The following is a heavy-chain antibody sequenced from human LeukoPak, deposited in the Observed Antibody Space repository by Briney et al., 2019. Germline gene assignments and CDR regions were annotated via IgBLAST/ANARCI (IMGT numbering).Heavy chain of an antibody. J-gene: IGHJ4*02. D-gene: IGHD3-22*01. CDR2: IYTSGST. Sequence: PSETLSLTCTVSGGSISSGSYYWSWIRQPAGKGLEWIGRIYTSGSTNYNPSLKSRVTISVDTSKNQFSLKLSSVTAADTAVYYCARVTTGGYYNCRGQGTLVTVSS. CDR1: GGSISSGSYY. V-gene: IGHV4-61*02. CDR3: ARVTTGGYYNC.